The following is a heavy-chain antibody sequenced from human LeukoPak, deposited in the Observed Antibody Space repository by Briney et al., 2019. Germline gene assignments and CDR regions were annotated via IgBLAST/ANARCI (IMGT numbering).Heavy chain of an antibody. J-gene: IGHJ5*02. CDR2: IYYSGST. CDR1: GGSIRSYY. V-gene: IGHV4-59*01. D-gene: IGHD3-22*01. Sequence: SSETLSLTCAVSGGSIRSYYWTWIRQPPGKGLEWIGYIYYSGSTNYNPSLRSRVTISADTSKNQFSLRLSSATAADTAVYYCARLGNSVYNWFDPWGQGTLVTVSS. CDR3: ARLGNSVYNWFDP.